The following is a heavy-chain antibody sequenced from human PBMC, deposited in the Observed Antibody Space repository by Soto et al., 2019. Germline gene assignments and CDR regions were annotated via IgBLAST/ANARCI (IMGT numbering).Heavy chain of an antibody. D-gene: IGHD6-6*01. CDR3: ARRARPDFYYMDV. V-gene: IGHV3-64*01. CDR1: GFTLSGYA. CDR2: ISSNGVGT. Sequence: EVQLAESGGGLAQPGGSLRLSCAASGFTLSGYAMDWVRQAPGKGLEYVSGISSNGVGTYYANSVQGRFTISRDNSKNTVYRQKGSLRPEDMAVYYCARRARPDFYYMDVWGKATTVTVS. J-gene: IGHJ6*03.